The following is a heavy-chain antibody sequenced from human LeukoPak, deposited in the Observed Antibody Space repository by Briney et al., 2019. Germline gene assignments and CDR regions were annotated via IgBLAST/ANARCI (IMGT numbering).Heavy chain of an antibody. Sequence: GGSLRLSCAASGFTLNIYDMHWVRQAPGKGLEWVAFIPYDGNNEYYADSVKGRITISRDNSKNTLYLQMNSLRAEDTAVYYCARHSSSWYGFDYWGQGTLVTVSS. J-gene: IGHJ4*02. V-gene: IGHV3-30*12. CDR2: IPYDGNNE. CDR3: ARHSSSWYGFDY. CDR1: GFTLNIYD. D-gene: IGHD6-13*01.